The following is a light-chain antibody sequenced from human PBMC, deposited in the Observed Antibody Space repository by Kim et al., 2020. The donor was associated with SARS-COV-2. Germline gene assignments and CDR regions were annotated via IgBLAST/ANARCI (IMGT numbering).Light chain of an antibody. Sequence: EIVLTQSPGTLSLSPGERATLSCRASQSVNTNYLAWYQHKPGQAPTLLIYAASRRATGIPDRFSGSGSGTDFTLTMSRLEPEDFALYYCQQYSGSATFGQGTKVDIK. V-gene: IGKV3-20*01. CDR3: QQYSGSAT. CDR1: QSVNTNY. CDR2: AAS. J-gene: IGKJ1*01.